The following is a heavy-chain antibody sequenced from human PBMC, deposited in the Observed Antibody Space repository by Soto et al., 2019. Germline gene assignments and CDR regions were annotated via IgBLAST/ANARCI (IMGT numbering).Heavy chain of an antibody. CDR1: GYTFTSFG. D-gene: IGHD6-19*01. Sequence: VQLVQSGPEVKKPGASVKVSCKASGYTFTSFGITWVRQAPGQGLEWMGWISAYNGNTNYPQKVQGRVTTTTDTSTSTAYMELRSLRSDDTAVYYCARDKTVAGPRGPSRSYYDYYGMDVWGQGTTVTVSS. CDR3: ARDKTVAGPRGPSRSYYDYYGMDV. J-gene: IGHJ6*01. CDR2: ISAYNGNT. V-gene: IGHV1-18*01.